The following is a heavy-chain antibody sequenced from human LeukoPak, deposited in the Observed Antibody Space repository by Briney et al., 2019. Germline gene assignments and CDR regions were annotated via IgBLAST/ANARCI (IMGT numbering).Heavy chain of an antibody. CDR3: ARGQPPTYPYAFDI. D-gene: IGHD1-1*01. CDR1: GGSISSYY. V-gene: IGHV4-4*07. J-gene: IGHJ3*02. Sequence: SETLSLTCTVSGGSISSYYWSWIRQPAGKRLEWIGRIYTSGSTNYNPSLKSRVTMSVDTSENQFSLKLSSVTAADTAVYYCARGQPPTYPYAFDIWGQGTMVTVSS. CDR2: IYTSGST.